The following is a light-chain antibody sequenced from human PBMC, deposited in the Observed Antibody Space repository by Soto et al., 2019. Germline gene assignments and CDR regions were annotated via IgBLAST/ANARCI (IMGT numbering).Light chain of an antibody. CDR3: EAWDSSLSAGV. CDR2: DND. J-gene: IGLJ3*02. Sequence: QSVLTQPPSVSAAPGQKVTVSCSGSRPNIGNNYVSWYQHLPGTAPKLLIYDNDKRPSGIPDRFSASKSGTSATLGITGLQTGDEADYYCEAWDSSLSAGVFGGGTKLTVL. CDR1: RPNIGNNY. V-gene: IGLV1-51*01.